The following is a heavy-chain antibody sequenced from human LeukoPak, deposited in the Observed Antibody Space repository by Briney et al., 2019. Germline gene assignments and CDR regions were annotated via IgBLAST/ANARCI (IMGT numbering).Heavy chain of an antibody. Sequence: SGTLSLTCAVSGGSISSSNWWSWVRQPPGKGLEWIGELYHSGSTYYNPSLKSRVTISVDTSKNQFSLKLSSVTAADTAVYYCAILDDYGDERPRGWFDPWGQGTLVTVSS. D-gene: IGHD4-17*01. CDR3: AILDDYGDERPRGWFDP. CDR1: GGSISSSNW. CDR2: LYHSGST. V-gene: IGHV4-4*02. J-gene: IGHJ5*02.